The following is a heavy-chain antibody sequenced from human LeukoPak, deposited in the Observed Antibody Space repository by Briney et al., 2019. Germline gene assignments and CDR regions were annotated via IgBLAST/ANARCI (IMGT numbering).Heavy chain of an antibody. J-gene: IGHJ4*02. CDR3: ARESGSLLNY. V-gene: IGHV1-2*06. CDR1: GYTFTGYY. CDR2: INPNSGGT. Sequence: ASVKVSCKASGYTFTGYYMHWVRQAPGQGLEWMGRINPNSGGTNYAQRFQGRVTMTTDTSTSTAYMELRSLRSDDTAVYYCARESGSLLNYWGQGTLVTVSS. D-gene: IGHD6-25*01.